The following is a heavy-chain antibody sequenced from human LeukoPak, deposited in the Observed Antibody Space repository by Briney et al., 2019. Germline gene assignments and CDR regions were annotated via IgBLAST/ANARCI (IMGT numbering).Heavy chain of an antibody. D-gene: IGHD5-18*01. Sequence: ASVKVSCKASGCTFSSYAIRWVRQAPGQGLEWMGWIIPIFGTANYAQKFQGRVTITADKSTSTAYMELSSLRSDDTAVYYCARDARHYTAMSITCFYPWCQETLVTVAS. CDR2: IIPIFGTA. CDR3: ARDARHYTAMSITCFYP. CDR1: GCTFSSYA. V-gene: IGHV1-69*06. J-gene: IGHJ5*02.